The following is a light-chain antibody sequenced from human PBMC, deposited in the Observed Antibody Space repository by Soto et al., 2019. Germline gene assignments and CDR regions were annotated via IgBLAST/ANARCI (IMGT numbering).Light chain of an antibody. CDR3: QQYYSTPWT. CDR1: QSVLYSSNNKNY. Sequence: DIVMTQSPDSLAVSLGERATINCKSSQSVLYSSNNKNYLAWYQQNPGQPPKLLIYWASARESGVPDRLSGSGSGTDFTLTISSLQAEDVAVYYCQQYYSTPWTFGQGTKVEIK. V-gene: IGKV4-1*01. J-gene: IGKJ1*01. CDR2: WAS.